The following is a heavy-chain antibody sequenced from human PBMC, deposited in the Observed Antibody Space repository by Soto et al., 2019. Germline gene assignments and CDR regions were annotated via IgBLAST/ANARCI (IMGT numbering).Heavy chain of an antibody. V-gene: IGHV4-31*03. Sequence: SETLSLTCTVSGGSISSGGYYWSWIRQHPGKGLEWIGYIYYSGSTYYNPSLKSRVTISVDTSKNQFSLKLSSVTAADTAVYYCARDVGAARPGAGFAPWGQGTLVTVSS. J-gene: IGHJ5*02. CDR2: IYYSGST. CDR3: ARDVGAARPGAGFAP. CDR1: GGSISSGGYY. D-gene: IGHD6-6*01.